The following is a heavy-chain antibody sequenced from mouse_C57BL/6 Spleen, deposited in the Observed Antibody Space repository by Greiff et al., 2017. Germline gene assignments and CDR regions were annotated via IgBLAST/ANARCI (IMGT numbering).Heavy chain of an antibody. V-gene: IGHV1-74*01. D-gene: IGHD4-1*01. Sequence: QVQLKQPGAELVKPGASVKVSCKASGYTFTSYWMHWVKQRPGQGLEWIGRIHPSDSDTNYNQKFKGKATLTVDKSSSTAYMQLSSLTSEDSAVYYCAITPTGTDWYFDVWGTGTTVTVSS. CDR3: AITPTGTDWYFDV. CDR2: IHPSDSDT. J-gene: IGHJ1*03. CDR1: GYTFTSYW.